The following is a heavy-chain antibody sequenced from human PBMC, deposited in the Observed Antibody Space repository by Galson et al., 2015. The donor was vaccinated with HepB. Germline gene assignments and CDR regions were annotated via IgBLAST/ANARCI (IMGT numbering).Heavy chain of an antibody. CDR3: AKDGAVAGNAHYYYGMDV. CDR1: GFAFSNYP. Sequence: SLRLSCAASGFAFSNYPMHWVRQAPGKGLEWVAIVSSHSSNKFYADSVKGRFTISRDNSENTLYLQMNSLRPEDTALYYCAKDGAVAGNAHYYYGMDVWGQGTTVTVSS. CDR2: VSSHSSNK. D-gene: IGHD6-19*01. V-gene: IGHV3-30*18. J-gene: IGHJ6*02.